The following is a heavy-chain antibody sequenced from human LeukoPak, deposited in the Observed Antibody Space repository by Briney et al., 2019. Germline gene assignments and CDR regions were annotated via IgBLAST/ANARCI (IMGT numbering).Heavy chain of an antibody. Sequence: TSETLSLTCAVSGYSISSGHYWGWIRQPPGKGLEWIGSIYHSGSTYYNPSLKSRVTISVDTSKNQFSLKLSSVTAADTAVYYCARVNIVLMVYAREALGYFDYWGQGTLVTVSS. J-gene: IGHJ4*02. V-gene: IGHV4-38-2*01. D-gene: IGHD2-8*01. CDR1: GYSISSGHY. CDR3: ARVNIVLMVYAREALGYFDY. CDR2: IYHSGST.